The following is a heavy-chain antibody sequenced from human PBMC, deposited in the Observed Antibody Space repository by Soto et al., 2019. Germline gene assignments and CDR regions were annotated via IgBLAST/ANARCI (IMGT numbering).Heavy chain of an antibody. CDR2: ISSSSSYI. J-gene: IGHJ6*03. CDR3: ARVSSGRYYYYYMDV. Sequence: EAQLVESGGGLVKPGGSLRLSCAASGFTFSSYSMNWVRQAPGKGLEWVSSISSSSSYIYYADSVKGRFTISRDNAKKSLYLQMNSLRAEDTAVYYCARVSSGRYYYYYMDVWGKGTTVTVSS. V-gene: IGHV3-21*01. D-gene: IGHD3-10*01. CDR1: GFTFSSYS.